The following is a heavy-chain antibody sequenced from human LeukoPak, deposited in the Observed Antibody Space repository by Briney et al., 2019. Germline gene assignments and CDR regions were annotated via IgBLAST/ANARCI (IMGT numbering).Heavy chain of an antibody. V-gene: IGHV4-4*07. Sequence: SETLSLTCTVPGGSISSYYWSWIRQPAGKGLEWLGRIYTSGSTNYNPSLKSRVTMSVDTSKNQFSLKLSSVTAADTAVYYCARRRDIVATIQPRDAFDIWGQGTMVTVSS. CDR1: GGSISSYY. CDR3: ARRRDIVATIQPRDAFDI. CDR2: IYTSGST. J-gene: IGHJ3*02. D-gene: IGHD5-12*01.